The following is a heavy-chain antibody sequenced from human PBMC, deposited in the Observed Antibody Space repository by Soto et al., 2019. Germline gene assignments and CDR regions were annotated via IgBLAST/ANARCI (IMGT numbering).Heavy chain of an antibody. V-gene: IGHV3-23*01. J-gene: IGHJ6*02. Sequence: EVRLLESGEGLVQPVGSLKLSCAASGFTFSSYAMSWVRQAPGKGLEWVSSIGGSGGNTYYADSVKGRFTISRDNSKNTLFLQMNRLRAEDTAEYYCARVVRYFDTPYGMDVWGHGTTVTVSS. D-gene: IGHD3-9*01. CDR3: ARVVRYFDTPYGMDV. CDR2: IGGSGGNT. CDR1: GFTFSSYA.